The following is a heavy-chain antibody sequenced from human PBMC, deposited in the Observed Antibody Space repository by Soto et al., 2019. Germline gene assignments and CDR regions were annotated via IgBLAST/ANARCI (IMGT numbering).Heavy chain of an antibody. Sequence: EVQLVESGGDLVKPGGSLRLSCAASGFIFSHAWFHWVRQPPGKGLELVGRVKNNGGATDYAPSVKGRFIISRDDSKDRVYLQMSSLRTEDTAIYYGAADLRPPYDSTNWFDPWGQGTLVTVSS. CDR1: GFIFSHAW. CDR3: AADLRPPYDSTNWFDP. D-gene: IGHD2-21*01. J-gene: IGHJ5*02. V-gene: IGHV3-15*07. CDR2: VKNNGGAT.